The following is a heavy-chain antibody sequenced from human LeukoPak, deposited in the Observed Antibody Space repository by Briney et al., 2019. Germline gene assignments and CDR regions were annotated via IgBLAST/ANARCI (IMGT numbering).Heavy chain of an antibody. CDR1: GGSISSYY. V-gene: IGHV4-59*01. D-gene: IGHD6-19*01. J-gene: IGHJ4*02. CDR3: ARGSGWYGY. Sequence: SETLSLTCTVSGGSISSYYWSWIRQPPGKGLEWIGCIYYSGSTNYNPSLQSRVTISVDTSKNQFSLKLSSVTAADTAVYYCARGSGWYGYWGQGTLVTVSS. CDR2: IYYSGST.